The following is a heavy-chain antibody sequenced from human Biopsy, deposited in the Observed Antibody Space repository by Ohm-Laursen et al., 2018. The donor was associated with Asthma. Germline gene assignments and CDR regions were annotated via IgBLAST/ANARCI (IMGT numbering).Heavy chain of an antibody. V-gene: IGHV3-7*01. CDR3: ARTSHFWSPYHAEHYQL. CDR2: IKHDGTEK. D-gene: IGHD3-3*02. J-gene: IGHJ1*01. Sequence: GSLRLSCAASGFTFGDYWMSWVRQVPGKGLEWVANIKHDGTEKNHVDSLKGRFTISRDNAKNSLYLQMNGLRAEDTAVYYCARTSHFWSPYHAEHYQLWGQGTLVTVSS. CDR1: GFTFGDYW.